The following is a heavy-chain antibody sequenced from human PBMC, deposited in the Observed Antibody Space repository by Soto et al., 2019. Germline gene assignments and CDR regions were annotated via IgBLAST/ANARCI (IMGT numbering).Heavy chain of an antibody. Sequence: LSLTCTVSGASISSYFWTWIRQPAGKGLDWIGRISTSGTTNYNPSLKSRVTMSVDTSKNHFSLNPSSVTAADTAVYYCAREAGPDRWFDPWGQGTLVTVSS. D-gene: IGHD6-19*01. CDR1: GASISSYF. CDR3: AREAGPDRWFDP. J-gene: IGHJ5*02. V-gene: IGHV4-4*07. CDR2: ISTSGTT.